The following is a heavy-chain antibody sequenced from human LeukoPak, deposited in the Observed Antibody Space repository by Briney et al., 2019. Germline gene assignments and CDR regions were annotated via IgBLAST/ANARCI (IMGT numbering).Heavy chain of an antibody. V-gene: IGHV3-30*02. D-gene: IGHD3-22*01. J-gene: IGHJ4*02. CDR2: IRYDGSNK. Sequence: PGGSLRLSCAASGFTFSSYGMHWVRQAPGKGLEWVAFIRYDGSNKYYADSVKGRFTISRDNSKNTLYLQMNSPRAEDTAVYYCAKQTNYYDSSGYHSFFDYWGQGTLVTVSS. CDR1: GFTFSSYG. CDR3: AKQTNYYDSSGYHSFFDY.